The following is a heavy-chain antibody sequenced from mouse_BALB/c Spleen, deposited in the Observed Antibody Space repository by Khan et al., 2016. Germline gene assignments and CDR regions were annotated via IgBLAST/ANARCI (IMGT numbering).Heavy chain of an antibody. Sequence: EVQLVESGPGLVKPSQTVSLTCTVTGISITTGNYRWSWIRQFPGHKLEWIGYIYYSGTITYNPSLTSRTTITRDTSKNQFFLEINSLTTEDTATYYCARDALWGSMDFWGQGTSVTVSS. J-gene: IGHJ4*01. CDR3: ARDALWGSMDF. V-gene: IGHV3-5*02. CDR1: GISITTGNYR. CDR2: IYYSGTI. D-gene: IGHD1-1*02.